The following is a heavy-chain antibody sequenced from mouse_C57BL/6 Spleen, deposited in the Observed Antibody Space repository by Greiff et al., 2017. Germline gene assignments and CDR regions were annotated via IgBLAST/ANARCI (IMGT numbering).Heavy chain of an antibody. Sequence: EVQLQESGAELVRPGASVKLSCTASGFNIKDDYMHWVKQRPEQGLEWIGWIDPENGDTEYASKFQGKATITADTSSNTAYMQLSSLTSEDTAVYYCTSNFALGYWGQGTTLTVSS. CDR3: TSNFALGY. D-gene: IGHD4-1*01. CDR2: IDPENGDT. CDR1: GFNIKDDY. J-gene: IGHJ2*01. V-gene: IGHV14-4*01.